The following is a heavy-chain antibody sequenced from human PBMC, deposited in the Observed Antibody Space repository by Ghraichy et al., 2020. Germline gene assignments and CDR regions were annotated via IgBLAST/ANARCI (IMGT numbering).Heavy chain of an antibody. CDR2: IYYSGAT. J-gene: IGHJ5*02. CDR3: ARSPFTSTAPNWFDP. CDR1: GGSISISDHY. Sequence: LSCTVSGGSISISDHYWGWIRQPPGKGLEWIGNIYYSGATHCNPSLESRVTLSVDTSKNQLSLKLNSVIAADTAVYYCARSPFTSTAPNWFDPWGQGALVTVSS. D-gene: IGHD2-15*01. V-gene: IGHV4-39*01.